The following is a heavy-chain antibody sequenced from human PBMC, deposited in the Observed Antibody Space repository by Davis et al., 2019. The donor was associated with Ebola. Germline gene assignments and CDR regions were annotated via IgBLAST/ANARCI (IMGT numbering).Heavy chain of an antibody. D-gene: IGHD4-17*01. J-gene: IGHJ4*02. CDR2: LYSGGTT. Sequence: PGGSLRLSCAASGFTVSTHYMSWVRQAPGKGLEWISILYSGGTTYYADSVQGRFTISRDNSKNTVSLQMNNLRAEDTAVYYCTRAVTVTSVFDYWGQGTLATVSS. CDR1: GFTVSTHY. CDR3: TRAVTVTSVFDY. V-gene: IGHV3-53*01.